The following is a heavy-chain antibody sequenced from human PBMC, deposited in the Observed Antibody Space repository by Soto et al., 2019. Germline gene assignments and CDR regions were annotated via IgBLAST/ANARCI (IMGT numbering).Heavy chain of an antibody. CDR3: AKVMVAGLKYYYYYGMDV. D-gene: IGHD2-8*01. V-gene: IGHV3-23*01. CDR1: EFSFSDYW. Sequence: PGGALRLSCAASEFSFSDYWMAWVRQAPGKGLEWVSAISGSGGSTYYADSVKGRFTISRDNSKNTLYLQMNSLRAEDTAVYYCAKVMVAGLKYYYYYGMDVWGQGTTVTVSS. CDR2: ISGSGGST. J-gene: IGHJ6*02.